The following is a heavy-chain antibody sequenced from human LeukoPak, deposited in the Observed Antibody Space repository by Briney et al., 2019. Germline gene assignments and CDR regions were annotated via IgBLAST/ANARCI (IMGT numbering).Heavy chain of an antibody. CDR3: EKICSSSWNPNIDF. D-gene: IGHD6-13*01. J-gene: IGHJ4*02. Sequence: GGSLRLSCAASGFTFSSYAMSWVRQAPGKGLEWVSAISGSGGSTYYADSVKGRFTISRDNSKNTLYLQMNSLRAEDTAVYYCEKICSSSWNPNIDFWGQGTLVTVSS. CDR2: ISGSGGST. V-gene: IGHV3-23*01. CDR1: GFTFSSYA.